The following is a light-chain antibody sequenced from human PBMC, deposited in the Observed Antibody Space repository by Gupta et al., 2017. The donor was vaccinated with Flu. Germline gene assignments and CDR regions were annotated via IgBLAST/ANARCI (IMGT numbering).Light chain of an antibody. CDR3: QQRSNWPPLT. J-gene: IGKJ4*01. Sequence: EIVLTQSPATLSLSPGERATPSCRASQSVSSYLAWYQQKPGQAPRLLIYDASNRATGIPARFSGSGSGTDFTLTISSLEPEDVAVYYCQQRSNWPPLTFGGGTKVEIK. CDR1: QSVSSY. V-gene: IGKV3-11*01. CDR2: DAS.